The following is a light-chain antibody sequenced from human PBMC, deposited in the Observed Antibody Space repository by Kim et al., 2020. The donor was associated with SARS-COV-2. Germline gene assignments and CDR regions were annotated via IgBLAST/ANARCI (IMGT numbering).Light chain of an antibody. CDR2: GKN. V-gene: IGLV3-19*01. CDR1: SLRSYY. J-gene: IGLJ2*01. Sequence: SSELTQDPAVSVALGQTVRITCQVDSLRSYYATWYQQKPGQAPIVVMYGKNNRPSGIPDRFSGSSSGNTASLTITGTQAGDEADYYCNSRDSNDNVLFGGGTQLTVL. CDR3: NSRDSNDNVL.